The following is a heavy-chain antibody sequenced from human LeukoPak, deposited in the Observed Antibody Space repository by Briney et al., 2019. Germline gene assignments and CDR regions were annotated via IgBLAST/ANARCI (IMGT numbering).Heavy chain of an antibody. D-gene: IGHD6-19*01. CDR2: THHSGTT. Sequence: SETLSPTCTVSGGSISSYYWSWIRQPPGKGLEWIGSTHHSGTTYYNPSLKSRVTISIDTSKNQFSLMLSSVTAADTAVYYCASRSGWYFYYFDYWGQGTLVTVSS. V-gene: IGHV4-4*09. CDR3: ASRSGWYFYYFDY. J-gene: IGHJ4*02. CDR1: GGSISSYY.